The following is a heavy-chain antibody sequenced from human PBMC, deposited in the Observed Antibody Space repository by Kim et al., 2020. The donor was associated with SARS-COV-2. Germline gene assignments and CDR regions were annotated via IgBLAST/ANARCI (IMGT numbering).Heavy chain of an antibody. CDR1: GGSFSGYY. Sequence: SETLSLTCAVYGGSFSGYYWSWIRQPPGKGLEWIGEINHSGSTNYNPSLKSRVTISVDTSKNQFSLKLSSVTAADTAVYYCARGVRPPRYQLPERYYYYYYMDVWGKGTTVTVSS. D-gene: IGHD2-2*01. V-gene: IGHV4-34*01. J-gene: IGHJ6*03. CDR3: ARGVRPPRYQLPERYYYYYYMDV. CDR2: INHSGST.